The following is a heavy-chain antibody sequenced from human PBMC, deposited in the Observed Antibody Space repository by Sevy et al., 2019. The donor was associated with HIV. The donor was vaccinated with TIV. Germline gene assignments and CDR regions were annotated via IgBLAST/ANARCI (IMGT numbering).Heavy chain of an antibody. D-gene: IGHD1-26*01. Sequence: GGSLRLSCTVSAVTLGDYDMSWVRQAPGKGLEWVGFIRNKAYGGTREYAASVKGRFTISRDESKSITYRQMNSLKAEDTAVYYCTRVGGATDWAMDVWGQGTTVTVSS. CDR2: IRNKAYGGTR. J-gene: IGHJ6*02. V-gene: IGHV3-49*04. CDR1: AVTLGDYD. CDR3: TRVGGATDWAMDV.